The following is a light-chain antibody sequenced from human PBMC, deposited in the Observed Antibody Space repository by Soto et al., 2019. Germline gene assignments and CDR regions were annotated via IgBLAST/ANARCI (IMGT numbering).Light chain of an antibody. CDR3: AAWDDSLNGHV. CDR2: SNS. V-gene: IGLV1-44*01. J-gene: IGLJ1*01. Sequence: QSVLTQPPSASGTPGQRVTISCSGSSSNIGSNTVDWYQQLPGTAPKLLIYSNSQRPSGVPDRFSGSKSGTSASLAISGLQSEDEADDYCAAWDDSLNGHVFGTGTKVTVL. CDR1: SSNIGSNT.